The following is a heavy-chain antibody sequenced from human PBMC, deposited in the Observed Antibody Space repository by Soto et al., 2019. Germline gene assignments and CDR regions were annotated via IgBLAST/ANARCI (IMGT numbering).Heavy chain of an antibody. J-gene: IGHJ4*02. CDR3: ARDLGGSYSFDY. CDR1: GGSISSGDYY. CDR2: IYYSGST. Sequence: PSETLSLTCTVSGGSISSGDYYWSWIRQPPGKGLEWIGYIYYSGSTYYNPSLKSRVTISVDTSKNQFSLKLSSVTAADTAVYYCARDLGGSYSFDYWGQGXPVTVSS. D-gene: IGHD1-26*01. V-gene: IGHV4-30-4*01.